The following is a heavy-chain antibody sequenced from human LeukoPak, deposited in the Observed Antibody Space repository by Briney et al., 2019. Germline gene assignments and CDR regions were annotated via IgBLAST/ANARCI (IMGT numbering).Heavy chain of an antibody. Sequence: GGSLRLSCAASGFTFYNYDMHWVRQATGKGLEWVSHIGTGTDTHYSGSVKGRFTISRENAKNSLYLQMNSLGAGDTAVYYCARDRRADYGRNNDAFDIWGQGTMVTV. CDR3: ARDRRADYGRNNDAFDI. CDR2: IGTGTDT. J-gene: IGHJ3*02. D-gene: IGHD4-23*01. CDR1: GFTFYNYD. V-gene: IGHV3-13*01.